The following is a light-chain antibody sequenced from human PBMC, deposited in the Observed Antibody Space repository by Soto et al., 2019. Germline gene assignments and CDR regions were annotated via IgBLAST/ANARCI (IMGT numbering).Light chain of an antibody. Sequence: DIQMTQSPSSVSASVGDRVTITCRASQDITIWLAWYQQKPGKAPKLLISAASDLQSGVPSRFSVSGSGTDFTLTISSLLPEDFATYYCQPANTFPWTFGQGTKVEI. CDR2: AAS. CDR1: QDITIW. V-gene: IGKV1-12*01. CDR3: QPANTFPWT. J-gene: IGKJ1*01.